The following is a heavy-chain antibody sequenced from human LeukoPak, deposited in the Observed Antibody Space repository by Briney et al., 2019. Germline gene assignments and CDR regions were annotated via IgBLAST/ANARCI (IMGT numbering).Heavy chain of an antibody. J-gene: IGHJ4*02. CDR1: GFTFNTYG. CDR2: ISGSGGAT. D-gene: IGHD3-10*01. V-gene: IGHV3-23*01. Sequence: GGTLRLSCAASGFTFNTYGMSWVRQAPGEGLEWVSGISGSGGATYYADSVKGRFTISRDDPHNTLYLQMNSLRAEDTAVYFCARGGVDYGSGTYYLMYYFDYWGQGALVTVSS. CDR3: ARGGVDYGSGTYYLMYYFDY.